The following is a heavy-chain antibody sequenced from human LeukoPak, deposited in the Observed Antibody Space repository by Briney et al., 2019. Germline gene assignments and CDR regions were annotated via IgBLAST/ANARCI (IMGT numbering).Heavy chain of an antibody. D-gene: IGHD2-2*01. CDR1: RASISIYS. V-gene: IGHV4-59*03. J-gene: IGHJ3*02. CDR2: IYYSGSP. Sequence: SETLSLTCTVSRASISIYSWSWIRQPPGQGLEWLGYIYYSGSPNYNPSLKNRVTMSVDTSRNQFSLRVNSVTAADMAVYYCAKSNRYCDTASCYEAFDIWGQGTMVTVSS. CDR3: AKSNRYCDTASCYEAFDI.